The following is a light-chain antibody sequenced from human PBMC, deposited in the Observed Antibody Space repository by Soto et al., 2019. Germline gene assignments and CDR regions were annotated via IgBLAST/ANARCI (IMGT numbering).Light chain of an antibody. Sequence: QSALTQPASVSGSPGPSITISCAGTSSDVGGYNYVSWFRQYPRKAPQLMISDVNLRPSGVSNRFSGSKSGNTASLIISGLQADDGAEYYCSSSTSSSIPVLFGGGTKLTVL. CDR3: SSSTSSSIPVL. CDR1: SSDVGGYNY. V-gene: IGLV2-14*03. J-gene: IGLJ2*01. CDR2: DVN.